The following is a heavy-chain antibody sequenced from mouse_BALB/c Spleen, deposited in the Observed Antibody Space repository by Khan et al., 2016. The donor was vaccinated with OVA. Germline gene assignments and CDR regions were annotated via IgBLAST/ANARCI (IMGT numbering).Heavy chain of an antibody. J-gene: IGHJ4*01. CDR1: GYTFTSYW. V-gene: IGHV1-69*02. CDR2: IYPSDTST. CDR3: TREVRLHYYAMDC. Sequence: QVQLQQPGAELVRPGASVKLSCKASGYTFTSYWINWVKQRPGQGLEWIGNIYPSDTSTNYNQKLKEKATLTVDKSSSTAYMQHSSPTSEDSAVYYCTREVRLHYYAMDCWGQGTSVTVSS.